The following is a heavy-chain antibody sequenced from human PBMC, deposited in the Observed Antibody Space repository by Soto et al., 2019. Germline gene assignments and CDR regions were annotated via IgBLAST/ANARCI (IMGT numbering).Heavy chain of an antibody. CDR3: ASGGGIQLWQYYYYGMDV. CDR2: INHSGST. D-gene: IGHD5-18*01. J-gene: IGHJ6*02. CDR1: GGSFSGYY. Sequence: PSETLSLTCAVYGGSFSGYYWSWIRQPPGKGLEWIGEINHSGSTNYNPSLKSRVTISVDASKNQFSLKLSSVTAADTAVYYCASGGGIQLWQYYYYGMDVWGQGTTVTVSS. V-gene: IGHV4-34*01.